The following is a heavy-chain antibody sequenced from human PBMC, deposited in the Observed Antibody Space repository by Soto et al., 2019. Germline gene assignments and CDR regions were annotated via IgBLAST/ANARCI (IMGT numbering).Heavy chain of an antibody. CDR3: ARRVDTAMVTDY. CDR1: GGSFSGYY. CDR2: INHSGST. V-gene: IGHV4-34*01. D-gene: IGHD5-18*01. J-gene: IGHJ4*02. Sequence: PSETLSLTCAVYGGSFSGYYWSWIRQPPGKGLEWIGEINHSGSTNYNPSLKSRVTISVDTSKNQFSLKLSSVTAADTAVYYCARRVDTAMVTDYWGQGTLV.